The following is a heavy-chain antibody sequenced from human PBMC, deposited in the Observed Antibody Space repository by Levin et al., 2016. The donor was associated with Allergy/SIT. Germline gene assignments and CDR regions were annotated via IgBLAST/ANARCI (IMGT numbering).Heavy chain of an antibody. J-gene: IGHJ6*02. CDR3: ARDSASGLDV. Sequence: WIRQPPGKGLVWVSHIKSGGSTTSYADSVKGRFTISRDNAKNTLHLQMNSLRAEDTAVYYCARDSASGLDVWGQGTTVTVSS. V-gene: IGHV3-74*01. CDR2: IKSGGSTT.